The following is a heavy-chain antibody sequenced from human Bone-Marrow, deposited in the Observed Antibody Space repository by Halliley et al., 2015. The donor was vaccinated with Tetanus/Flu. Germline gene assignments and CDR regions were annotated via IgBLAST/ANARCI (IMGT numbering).Heavy chain of an antibody. D-gene: IGHD2-2*01. J-gene: IGHJ4*02. V-gene: IGHV4-59*01. CDR3: ARVSTSAYFFDF. CDR1: GGPISGYQ. Sequence: TLSLTCTVSGGPISGYQWSWLRQPPGKGLEWIADMYYSGTSNYNPSLRNRVTMSFDTSKRQFSLRLESVTAAATAFYYCARVSTSAYFFDFGGRGPLVVASS. CDR2: MYYSGTS.